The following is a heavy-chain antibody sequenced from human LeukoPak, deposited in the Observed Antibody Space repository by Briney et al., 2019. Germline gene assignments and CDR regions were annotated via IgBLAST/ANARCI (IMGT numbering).Heavy chain of an antibody. CDR1: GFPFNTYA. J-gene: IGHJ3*01. CDR3: TRDSALLGVTFDL. D-gene: IGHD3-22*01. Sequence: GGSLRLSCSASGFPFNTYAIHWVRQAPGKGLEYVAGISSNGDNTDFADSAKGRFTISRDNSKSTLFLQMNSLRAEDTAVYFCTRDSALLGVTFDLWGQGTVVTASS. V-gene: IGHV3-64D*06. CDR2: ISSNGDNT.